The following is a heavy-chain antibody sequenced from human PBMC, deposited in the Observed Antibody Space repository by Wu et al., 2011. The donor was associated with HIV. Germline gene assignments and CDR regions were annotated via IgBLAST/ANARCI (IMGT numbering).Heavy chain of an antibody. J-gene: IGHJ4*02. CDR2: IIPIFGTA. CDR3: ARGIPYYYDSSGYSSTPYYFDY. V-gene: IGHV1-69*05. D-gene: IGHD3-22*01. CDR1: GGTFSSYG. Sequence: QVQLVQSGAEVKKPGSSVKVYCKASGGTFSSYGISWVRQAPGQGPEWMGGIIPIFGTANYAQKFRGRVTITTDESTSTAYMELSSLRSEDTAVYYCARGIPYYYDSSGYSSTPYYFDYWGQGTLVTVSS.